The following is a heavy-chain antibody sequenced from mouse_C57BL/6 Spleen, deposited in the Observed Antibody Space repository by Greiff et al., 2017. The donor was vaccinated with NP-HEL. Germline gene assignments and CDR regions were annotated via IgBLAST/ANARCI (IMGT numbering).Heavy chain of an antibody. J-gene: IGHJ1*03. CDR2: ILPGSGST. D-gene: IGHD1-1*01. Sequence: QVQLQQSGAELMKPGASVKLSCKATGYTFTGYWIEWVKQRPGHGLEWIGEILPGSGSTNYNEKFKGKATFTADTSSNTAYMQLSSLTTEDSAIYYWARRRVITTVVEDWYFDVWGTGTTVTVSS. V-gene: IGHV1-9*01. CDR3: ARRRVITTVVEDWYFDV. CDR1: GYTFTGYW.